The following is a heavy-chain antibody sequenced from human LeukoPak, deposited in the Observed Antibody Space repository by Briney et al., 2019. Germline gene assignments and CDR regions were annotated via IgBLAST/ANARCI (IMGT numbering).Heavy chain of an antibody. Sequence: PGGSLRLSCAASGFTFDDYGMSWVRQAPGKGLEWVSSISNSGSSIYYADSVKGRFTISRDNSKNTLYLQMNSLKTKDTAVYYCTTDEGGSYDYYYYYMDVWGKGTTVTISS. CDR1: GFTFDDYG. J-gene: IGHJ6*03. D-gene: IGHD1-26*01. V-gene: IGHV3-21*03. CDR2: ISNSGSSI. CDR3: TTDEGGSYDYYYYYMDV.